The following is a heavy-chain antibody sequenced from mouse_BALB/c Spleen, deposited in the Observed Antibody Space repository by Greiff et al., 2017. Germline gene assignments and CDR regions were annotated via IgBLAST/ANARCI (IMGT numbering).Heavy chain of an antibody. CDR3: TRDQVVDWYFDV. V-gene: IGHV5-6-4*01. D-gene: IGHD1-1*01. CDR1: GFTFSSYT. CDR2: ISSGGSYT. J-gene: IGHJ1*01. Sequence: EVKVVESGGGLVKPGGSLKLSCAASGFTFSSYTMSWVRQTPEKRLEWVATISSGGSYTYYPDSVKGRFTISRDNAKNTLYLQMSSLKSEDTAMYYCTRDQVVDWYFDVWGAGTTVTVSS.